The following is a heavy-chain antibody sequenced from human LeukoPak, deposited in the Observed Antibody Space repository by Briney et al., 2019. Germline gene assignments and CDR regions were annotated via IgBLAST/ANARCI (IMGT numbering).Heavy chain of an antibody. D-gene: IGHD2-21*02. J-gene: IGHJ4*02. CDR3: VRDLTVTDDAFDH. Sequence: GGSLRLSCTASGFTFDDYAMHWVRQAPGKGLEWVSFVSGDGGSTFYGDSVKGRFTISRDNSKNSLYLQMNGLRTVDTALYYCVRDLTVTDDAFDHWGQGTLVTVSS. V-gene: IGHV3-43*02. CDR2: VSGDGGST. CDR1: GFTFDDYA.